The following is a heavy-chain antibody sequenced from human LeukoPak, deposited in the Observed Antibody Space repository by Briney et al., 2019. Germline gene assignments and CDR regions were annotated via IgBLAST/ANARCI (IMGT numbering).Heavy chain of an antibody. D-gene: IGHD2-15*01. CDR3: ARAVVVAGNWFDP. CDR2: IIPILGIA. CDR1: GGTFSSYA. V-gene: IGHV1-69*04. Sequence: ASVKVSCKASGGTFSSYAISWVRQAPGQGLEWMGRIIPILGIANYAQKFQGRVTITADKSTSTAYMELSSLRSEDTAVYYCARAVVVAGNWFDPWGQGTLVTVSS. J-gene: IGHJ5*02.